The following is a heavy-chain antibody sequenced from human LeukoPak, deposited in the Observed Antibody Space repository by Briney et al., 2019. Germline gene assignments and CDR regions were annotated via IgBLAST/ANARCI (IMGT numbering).Heavy chain of an antibody. V-gene: IGHV5-51*01. D-gene: IGHD4/OR15-4a*01. CDR1: GYSFTSYW. CDR2: IYPGDSDT. CDR3: ARPSYGGNTPWIDAFDI. J-gene: IGHJ3*02. Sequence: GEXXKISCKGSGYSFTSYWIGWGRQMPGKGVEWMGIIYPGDSDTRYSPSFQGQVPISADKSISTAYLQWSSLKASDTAMYYCARPSYGGNTPWIDAFDIWGQGTMVTVSS.